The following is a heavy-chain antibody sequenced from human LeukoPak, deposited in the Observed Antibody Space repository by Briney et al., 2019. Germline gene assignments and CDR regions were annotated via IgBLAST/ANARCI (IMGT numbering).Heavy chain of an antibody. D-gene: IGHD1-1*01. Sequence: PGGSLRLSCAASGFTFSDYSMNWVRQAPGKGLEWVSSISSSSRFVYYAGSVKGRFIISRDNAKNSLYLQMNSLRAEDMALYYCVRDLTRGTGGTTAYLHHWGQGTLVTVSS. CDR2: ISSSSRFV. V-gene: IGHV3-21*06. J-gene: IGHJ1*01. CDR1: GFTFSDYS. CDR3: VRDLTRGTGGTTAYLHH.